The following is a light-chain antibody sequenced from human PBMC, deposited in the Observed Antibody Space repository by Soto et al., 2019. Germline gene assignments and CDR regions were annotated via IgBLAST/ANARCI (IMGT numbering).Light chain of an antibody. CDR3: QQSYSTPLT. CDR1: QSISSY. CDR2: AAS. J-gene: IGKJ4*01. Sequence: DIKMTPSPSSLSASVGDRVTITCRASQSISSYLNWYQQKPGKAPKLLIYAASSLQSGVPSRFSGSGSGTDFTLTISSLQPEDFATYYCQQSYSTPLTFGGGTKVDIK. V-gene: IGKV1-39*01.